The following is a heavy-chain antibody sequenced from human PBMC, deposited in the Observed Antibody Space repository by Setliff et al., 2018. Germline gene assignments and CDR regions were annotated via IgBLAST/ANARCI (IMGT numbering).Heavy chain of an antibody. J-gene: IGHJ3*02. CDR1: GFTFSSHW. Sequence: LRLSCAASGFTFSSHWMTWVRQAPGKGLEWVANINQDGSETYYVGSLKGRFSVSRDNGKKSLYMEMNSLRAEDTAVYYCARDITRDGYNSGAFDIWGQGTMVTVSS. V-gene: IGHV3-7*01. CDR3: ARDITRDGYNSGAFDI. D-gene: IGHD5-12*01. CDR2: INQDGSET.